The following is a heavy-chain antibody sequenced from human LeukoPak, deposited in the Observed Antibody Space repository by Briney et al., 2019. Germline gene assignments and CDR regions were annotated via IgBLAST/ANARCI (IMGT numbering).Heavy chain of an antibody. D-gene: IGHD3-22*01. J-gene: IGHJ6*03. CDR1: GFTFSSYA. V-gene: IGHV3-30*04. Sequence: GGSLRLSCAASGFTFSSYAMHWVRQAPGKGLEWVAVISYDGSNKYYADSVKGRFTISRDNSKNTLYLQMNSLRAEDTAVYYCAKDGGYDSSGYYYAQYYYYMDVWGKGTTVTISS. CDR2: ISYDGSNK. CDR3: AKDGGYDSSGYYYAQYYYYMDV.